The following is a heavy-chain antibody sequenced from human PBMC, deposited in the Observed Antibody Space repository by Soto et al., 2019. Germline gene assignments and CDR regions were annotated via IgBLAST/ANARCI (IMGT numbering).Heavy chain of an antibody. Sequence: GGSLNLSCSASGFNFSIYSMIWVRQAPGKGLEWVSGISATTGNTYYTNSVKGRFTISRDNFENTLFLQMNNLRAEDTALYYCAIDSDGGYWGQGNLVTVSS. CDR2: ISATTGNT. D-gene: IGHD2-15*01. J-gene: IGHJ4*02. CDR3: AIDSDGGY. CDR1: GFNFSIYS. V-gene: IGHV3-23*01.